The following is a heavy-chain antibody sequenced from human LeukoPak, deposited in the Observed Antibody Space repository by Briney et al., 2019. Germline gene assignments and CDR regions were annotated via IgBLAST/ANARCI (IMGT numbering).Heavy chain of an antibody. V-gene: IGHV4-39*01. CDR1: GGSISSTTYY. J-gene: IGHJ5*02. D-gene: IGHD3-3*01. CDR2: IYYSAST. CDR3: ARNYYDFWSGYYGPWFDP. Sequence: SETLSLTCAVSGGSISSTTYYWGWLRQPPGKGLEWIGSIYYSASTYYNPSLESRVTISVDTSKNQFSLNLSSVTAADTAVYFCARNYYDFWSGYYGPWFDPWGQXTLXXVSS.